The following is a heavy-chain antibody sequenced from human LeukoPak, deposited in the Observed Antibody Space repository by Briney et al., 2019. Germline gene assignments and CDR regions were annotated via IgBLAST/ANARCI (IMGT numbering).Heavy chain of an antibody. J-gene: IGHJ4*02. D-gene: IGHD6-19*01. Sequence: SVKVSCKASGGTFSSYAISWVRQAPGQGLEWMGRIIPIFGIANYAQKFQGRVTITADKSTSTAYMELSSPRSEDTAVYYCARTEYSSGWYYFDYWGQGTLVTVSS. CDR3: ARTEYSSGWYYFDY. V-gene: IGHV1-69*04. CDR1: GGTFSSYA. CDR2: IIPIFGIA.